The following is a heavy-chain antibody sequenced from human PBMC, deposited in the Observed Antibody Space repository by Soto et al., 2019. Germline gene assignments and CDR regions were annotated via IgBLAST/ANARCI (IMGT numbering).Heavy chain of an antibody. CDR1: GGSISSSSFN. J-gene: IGHJ3*02. CDR3: ARFFGNAFDI. V-gene: IGHV4-39*01. Sequence: QLQLRESGPGLVKPSETLSLTCSVSGGSISSSSFNWDWIRQPPGKGLEWIGTIYYDGSTDYNPSLKSRAIISGDTSKNEFSRKLTSEADADTAVYYWARFFGNAFDIWGHGTVVTVS. D-gene: IGHD3-16*01. CDR2: IYYDGST.